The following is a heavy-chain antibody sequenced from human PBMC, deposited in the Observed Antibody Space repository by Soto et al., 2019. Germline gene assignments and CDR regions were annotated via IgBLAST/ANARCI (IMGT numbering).Heavy chain of an antibody. CDR1: GFTFSSYS. CDR3: ARDEASYDFWSGYYWALDY. J-gene: IGHJ4*02. D-gene: IGHD3-3*01. Sequence: EVQLVESGGGLVQPGGSLRLSCAASGFTFSSYSMNWVRQASGKGLEWVSYISSSSSTIYYADSVKGRFTISRDNAKNSLYLQMNSLRDEDTAVYYCARDEASYDFWSGYYWALDYWGQGTLVTVSS. CDR2: ISSSSSTI. V-gene: IGHV3-48*02.